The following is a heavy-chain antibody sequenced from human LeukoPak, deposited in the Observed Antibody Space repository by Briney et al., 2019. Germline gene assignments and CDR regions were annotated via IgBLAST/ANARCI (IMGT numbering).Heavy chain of an antibody. CDR3: AGDSDYGGYSRFDY. D-gene: IGHD4-23*01. CDR1: GFTFSSYW. V-gene: IGHV3-74*01. CDR2: IKSDGSST. J-gene: IGHJ4*02. Sequence: GGSLRLSCVASGFTFSSYWMHWVRQAPGKGLVWVSRIKSDGSSTSYAGFVKGRFTISRDNAKNTLHLQMNSLRGEDTAVYYCAGDSDYGGYSRFDYWGQGTLVTVSS.